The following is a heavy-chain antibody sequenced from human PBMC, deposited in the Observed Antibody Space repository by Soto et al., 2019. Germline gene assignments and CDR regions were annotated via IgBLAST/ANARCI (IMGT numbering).Heavy chain of an antibody. J-gene: IGHJ2*01. D-gene: IGHD3-16*01. CDR1: GGSVGTGDYA. CDR2: DYYTGNN. Sequence: QVQLQESGPGLVKPSQTLSLTCTVSGGSVGTGDYAWTWIRQAPGKDLEWLAYDYYTGNNSQNLSRNGRASNYVDTSKNQFSLELRSVTAADTAVYYCAGERYRFGRGPFDLCGRGTLVTVSS. CDR3: AGERYRFGRGPFDL. V-gene: IGHV4-30-4*01.